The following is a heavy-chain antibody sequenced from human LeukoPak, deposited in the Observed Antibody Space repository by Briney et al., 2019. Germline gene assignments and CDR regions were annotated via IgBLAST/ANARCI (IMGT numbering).Heavy chain of an antibody. CDR2: IRYDGSNK. V-gene: IGHV3-30*02. CDR1: GFTFSSYG. CDR3: AKAPRGAEYFQH. Sequence: AGGSLRLSCAASGFTFSSYGMHWVRQAPGKGLEWVAFIRYDGSNKYYADSVKGRFTISRDNSKNTLYLQMNSLRAEDTAVYYCAKAPRGAEYFQHWGQGTLVTVSS. D-gene: IGHD3-10*01. J-gene: IGHJ1*01.